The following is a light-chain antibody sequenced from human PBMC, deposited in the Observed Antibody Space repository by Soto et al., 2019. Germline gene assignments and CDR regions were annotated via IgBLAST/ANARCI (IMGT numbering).Light chain of an antibody. CDR2: AAS. CDR1: QGIRND. V-gene: IGKV1-6*01. J-gene: IGKJ3*01. Sequence: IQLTQSPSSLSASVGDRVTITCRASQGIRNDLDWFQQKPGKAPKLLIYAASNLQSGVPARFSGSGSGTDFTLTISSLQPEDFATYYCLQKYFYPFTFGPGTKVDIK. CDR3: LQKYFYPFT.